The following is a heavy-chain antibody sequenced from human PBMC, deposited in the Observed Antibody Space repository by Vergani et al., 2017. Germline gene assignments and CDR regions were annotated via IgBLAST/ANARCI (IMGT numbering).Heavy chain of an antibody. Sequence: QVQLQESGPGLVKPSQTLSLTCTVSGGSISSGGYYWSWIRQHPGKGLEWIGYIYYSGSTYYNPSLKSRVTISVDTSKNQFSLKLSSVTAADTAVYYCARVFAQLYSNYDLSFPFGRRPRTKNDYYFDYWGQGTLVTVSS. CDR2: IYYSGST. CDR3: ARVFAQLYSNYDLSFPFGRRPRTKNDYYFDY. V-gene: IGHV4-31*03. CDR1: GGSISSGGYY. D-gene: IGHD4-11*01. J-gene: IGHJ4*02.